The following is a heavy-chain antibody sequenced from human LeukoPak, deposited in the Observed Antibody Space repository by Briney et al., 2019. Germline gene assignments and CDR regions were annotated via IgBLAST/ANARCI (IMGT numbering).Heavy chain of an antibody. CDR1: GYTFTNYG. D-gene: IGHD3-3*01. V-gene: IGHV1-18*01. CDR3: ARITYDFWSGDYMPDDP. Sequence: ASVKVSCKASGYTFTNYGISWVRQAPGQGLEWMGWISIYNGNTDYAQKLRGRVTMTTDTSTSTAYMELRSLRSDDTAVYYCARITYDFWSGDYMPDDPLGQGTLVTVSS. CDR2: ISIYNGNT. J-gene: IGHJ5*02.